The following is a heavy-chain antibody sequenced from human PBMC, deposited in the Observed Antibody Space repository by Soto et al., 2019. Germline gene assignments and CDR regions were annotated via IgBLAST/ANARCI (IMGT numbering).Heavy chain of an antibody. D-gene: IGHD3-3*01. J-gene: IGHJ6*04. CDR1: GYSFTSYW. CDR3: AIQGAESPPRAYYFFWGVYYPGGYYNVMAF. V-gene: IGHV5-51*01. Sequence: GESLKISCKGSGYSFTSYWIGWVRQMPGKGLEWMGIIYPGDSDTRYSPSFQGQVTISADNSISTAYLHWSSLTASDPAMYPCAIQGAESPPRAYYFFWGVYYPGGYYNVMAFGGKGATVPVSS. CDR2: IYPGDSDT.